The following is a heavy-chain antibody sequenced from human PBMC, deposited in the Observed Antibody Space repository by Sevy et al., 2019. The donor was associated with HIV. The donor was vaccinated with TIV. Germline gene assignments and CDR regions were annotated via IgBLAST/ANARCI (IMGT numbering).Heavy chain of an antibody. CDR2: ISGSGGST. D-gene: IGHD1-26*01. Sequence: GGSLRLSCAVSGFTFSSYAMSWVRQAPGKGLEWVSAISGSGGSTYYADSVKGRFTISRDNSKNTLYLQMNSLRAEDTAVYYCAKTLYSGSYYTGDYFDYWGQGTLVTVSS. CDR3: AKTLYSGSYYTGDYFDY. CDR1: GFTFSSYA. V-gene: IGHV3-23*01. J-gene: IGHJ4*02.